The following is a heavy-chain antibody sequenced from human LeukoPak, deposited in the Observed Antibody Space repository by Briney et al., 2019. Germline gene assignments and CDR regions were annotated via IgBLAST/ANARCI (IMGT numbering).Heavy chain of an antibody. V-gene: IGHV3-7*01. D-gene: IGHD4-17*01. J-gene: IGHJ3*02. CDR1: GFSFSRDY. Sequence: GGSLRLSCSASGFSFSRDYMSWVRKAPGQGLECVAKIETDGSQQYYVDSVRGRFTISRDNSKNSLYLQMNSLRAEDTAVYYCASDYGDVEAFDIWGQGTMVTVSS. CDR2: IETDGSQQ. CDR3: ASDYGDVEAFDI.